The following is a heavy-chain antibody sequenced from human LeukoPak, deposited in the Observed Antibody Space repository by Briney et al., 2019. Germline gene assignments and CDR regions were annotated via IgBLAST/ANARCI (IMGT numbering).Heavy chain of an antibody. CDR3: ARSNDYGDSDAFDI. CDR2: INHSGST. D-gene: IGHD4-17*01. Sequence: SETLSLTCAVYGGSFSGYYWSWIRQPPGKGLEWIGEINHSGSTNYNPSLKSRVTISVDTSKNQFSLKLSSVTAADTAVYYCARSNDYGDSDAFDIWGQGTMATVSS. V-gene: IGHV4-34*01. J-gene: IGHJ3*02. CDR1: GGSFSGYY.